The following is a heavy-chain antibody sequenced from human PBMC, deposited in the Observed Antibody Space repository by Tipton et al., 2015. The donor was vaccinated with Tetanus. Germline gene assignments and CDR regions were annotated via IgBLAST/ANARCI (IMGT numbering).Heavy chain of an antibody. Sequence: TLSLTCTVSGGSISSYYWSWIRQPPGKGLEWIGYIYYSGSTNYNPPLKSRVTISVDTSKNQFSLKLSSVTAADTAVYYCARGVGGGYDFSLFDYWGQGTLVTVSS. D-gene: IGHD3-16*01. J-gene: IGHJ4*02. V-gene: IGHV4-59*01. CDR2: IYYSGST. CDR3: ARGVGGGYDFSLFDY. CDR1: GGSISSYY.